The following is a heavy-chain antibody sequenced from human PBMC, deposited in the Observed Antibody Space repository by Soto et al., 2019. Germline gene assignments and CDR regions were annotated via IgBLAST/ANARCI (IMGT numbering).Heavy chain of an antibody. CDR2: IDPSDSYT. Sequence: PGESLKISYKGSGYSVTSYWLRRVRQIPGKGLEWMGRIDPSDSYTNYSPSFRGHVTISADKSISTAYLQWRSLKASDTAMYYCARRFRCRSTSCPDNWFDPWGQGTLVTVSS. CDR1: GYSVTSYW. V-gene: IGHV5-10-1*01. J-gene: IGHJ5*02. D-gene: IGHD2-2*01. CDR3: ARRFRCRSTSCPDNWFDP.